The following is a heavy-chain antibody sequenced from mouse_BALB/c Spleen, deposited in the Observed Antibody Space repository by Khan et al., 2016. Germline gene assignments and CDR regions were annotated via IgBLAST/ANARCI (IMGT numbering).Heavy chain of an antibody. CDR1: GFNIKDTY. CDR3: ARELYYYGSSYYAMDY. Sequence: EVRLQQSGAESVKPGASVKLSCTATGFNIKDTYMYWVKQRPEQGLEWIGRIDPANGNTKYVPKFQGKATITADTSSNTAYLQLSSLTSEDTAVYYCARELYYYGSSYYAMDYWGQGTSVTVSS. D-gene: IGHD1-1*01. J-gene: IGHJ4*01. CDR2: IDPANGNT. V-gene: IGHV14-3*02.